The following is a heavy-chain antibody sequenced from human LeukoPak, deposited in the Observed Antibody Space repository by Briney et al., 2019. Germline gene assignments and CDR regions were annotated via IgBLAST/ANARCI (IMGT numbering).Heavy chain of an antibody. Sequence: GGSLRLSCVASGFTFDDYAMHWVRQAPGRGLEWVALICGDGGSTYYADSVKGRFTISRDNSKNSLYLQMNSLRTEDTALYYCEKDIYRAHTNTYYPSPWLDPWGQGTLVTVSS. J-gene: IGHJ5*02. V-gene: IGHV3-43*02. CDR3: EKDIYRAHTNTYYPSPWLDP. CDR2: ICGDGGST. CDR1: GFTFDDYA. D-gene: IGHD2-8*01.